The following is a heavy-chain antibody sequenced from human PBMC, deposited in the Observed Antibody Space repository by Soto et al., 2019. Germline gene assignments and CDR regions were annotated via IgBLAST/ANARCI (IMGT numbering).Heavy chain of an antibody. CDR3: ARIDISTNWGGS. D-gene: IGHD7-27*01. CDR1: GYTFTNYY. Sequence: QVQLVQSGAEVKKPGASVKVSCKASGYTFTNYYMHWVRQAPGQGLEWMGVINPSDSSTNYAQRFKGRVTMTRDTATTTVYMELSSLRSEDTARYDCARIDISTNWGGSWGQGTLVTVSS. V-gene: IGHV1-46*01. J-gene: IGHJ4*02. CDR2: INPSDSST.